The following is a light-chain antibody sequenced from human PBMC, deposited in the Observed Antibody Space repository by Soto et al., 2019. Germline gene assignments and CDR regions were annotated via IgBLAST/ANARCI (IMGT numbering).Light chain of an antibody. CDR2: YDS. Sequence: SYELTQPPSVSVAPGKTARITCGGNNIGSKSVYWYQQKPGQAPVLVIYYDSDRPSGIPERFSGSNSGNTATLTISRVEAGDEADYYCQVWDSSSDHPVFGGGTKVPS. CDR3: QVWDSSSDHPV. V-gene: IGLV3-21*04. J-gene: IGLJ2*01. CDR1: NIGSKS.